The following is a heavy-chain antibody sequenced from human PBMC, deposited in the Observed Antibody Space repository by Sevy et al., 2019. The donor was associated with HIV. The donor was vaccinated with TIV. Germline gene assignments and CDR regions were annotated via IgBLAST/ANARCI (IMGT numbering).Heavy chain of an antibody. Sequence: GGSLRLSCAASGFRFINHAIHWVRQAPGKGLEWVADISYDGSNKYYADSVKGRFTISRDTFKSTVYLEMDSLRGDDTAVYYCARDLYSGYADYYYYGMDVWGQGTTVTVSS. CDR1: GFRFINHA. V-gene: IGHV3-30*04. CDR3: ARDLYSGYADYYYYGMDV. CDR2: ISYDGSNK. D-gene: IGHD5-12*01. J-gene: IGHJ6*02.